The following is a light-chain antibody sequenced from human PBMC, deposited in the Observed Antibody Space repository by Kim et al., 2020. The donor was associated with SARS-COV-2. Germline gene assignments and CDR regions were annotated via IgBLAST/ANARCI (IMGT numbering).Light chain of an antibody. CDR1: SRDVGAYNY. Sequence: GQSFAISCTGPSRDVGAYNYVAWYQQHPGKAPKHMIYEVTKRPSGVPDRFTGSKSGNTASLTVSGLQAEDEADYYCSSYAGSNNLVFGGGTQLTVL. V-gene: IGLV2-8*01. J-gene: IGLJ3*02. CDR3: SSYAGSNNLV. CDR2: EVT.